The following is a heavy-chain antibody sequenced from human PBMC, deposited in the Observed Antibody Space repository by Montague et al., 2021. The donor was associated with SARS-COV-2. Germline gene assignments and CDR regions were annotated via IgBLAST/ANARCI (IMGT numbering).Heavy chain of an antibody. V-gene: IGHV3-21*01. CDR2: ISSESAYI. CDR1: GFTFSSIS. Sequence: SLRLSCAASGFTFSSISMNWVRQAPGKGLEWVSSISSESAYIVYAESVRGRFTISRDNAQNLLCLQMNSLRAEDTAVYYCARFETSKFYSSGMDVWGQGTTVTVSS. J-gene: IGHJ6*02. CDR3: ARFETSKFYSSGMDV. D-gene: IGHD2-15*01.